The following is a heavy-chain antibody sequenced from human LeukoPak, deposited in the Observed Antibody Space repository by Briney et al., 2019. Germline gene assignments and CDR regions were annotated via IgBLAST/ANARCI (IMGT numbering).Heavy chain of an antibody. J-gene: IGHJ4*02. D-gene: IGHD3-10*01. CDR2: VYYSGGT. V-gene: IGHV4-39*07. Sequence: SETLSLTCTVSGGSISSSSYNWGWIRQPPGKGLEWIGSVYYSGGTNYNPSLKSRVTISADTSKNQLSLRLSSVTAADTAVYYCASNHRIWSTIEYWGQGTLVTVSS. CDR1: GGSISSSSYN. CDR3: ASNHRIWSTIEY.